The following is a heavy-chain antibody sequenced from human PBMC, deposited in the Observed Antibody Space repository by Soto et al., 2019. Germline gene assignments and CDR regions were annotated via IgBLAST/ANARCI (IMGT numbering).Heavy chain of an antibody. Sequence: GGSLRLSCAASGFTFSSYAMHWVRQAPGKGLEWVAVISYDGSNKYYADSVKGRLTISRDNSKNTLYLQMNSLRAEDTAVYYCARAGGITMVRGVTDYYYYGMDVWGQGTTVTVSS. CDR2: ISYDGSNK. CDR3: ARAGGITMVRGVTDYYYYGMDV. V-gene: IGHV3-30-3*01. CDR1: GFTFSSYA. J-gene: IGHJ6*02. D-gene: IGHD3-10*01.